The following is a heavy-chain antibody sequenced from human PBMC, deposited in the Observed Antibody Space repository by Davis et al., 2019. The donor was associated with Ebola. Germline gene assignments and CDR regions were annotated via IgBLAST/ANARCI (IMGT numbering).Heavy chain of an antibody. J-gene: IGHJ4*02. CDR2: INAGNGNT. Sequence: ASVKVSCKASGYTFTSYAMHWVRQAPGQRLEWMGWINAGNGNTKYSQKFQGRVTITRDTSASTAYMELSSLRSEDTAVYYCARDFGSNYYYSSGYHYEEGSPDYWGQGTLVTVSS. CDR1: GYTFTSYA. CDR3: ARDFGSNYYYSSGYHYEEGSPDY. D-gene: IGHD3-22*01. V-gene: IGHV1-3*01.